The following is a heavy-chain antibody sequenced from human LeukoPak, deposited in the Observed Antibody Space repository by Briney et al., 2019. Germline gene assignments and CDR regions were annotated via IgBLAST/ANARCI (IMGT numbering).Heavy chain of an antibody. CDR3: ARGRVVATILGY. Sequence: ASVKVSCKASGGTFSSYAISWVRQAPGQGLEWMGGIIPIFGTANYAQKFQGRVTITADESTSTAYMELSSLRSEDTAVYYCARGRVVATILGYWGQGTLVTVSS. J-gene: IGHJ4*02. D-gene: IGHD5-12*01. CDR1: GGTFSSYA. V-gene: IGHV1-69*13. CDR2: IIPIFGTA.